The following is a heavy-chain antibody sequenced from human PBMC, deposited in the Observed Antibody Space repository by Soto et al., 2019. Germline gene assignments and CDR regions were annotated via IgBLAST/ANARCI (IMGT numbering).Heavy chain of an antibody. D-gene: IGHD3-16*01. CDR1: GGSVNSGNFY. J-gene: IGHJ4*02. CDR2: FFSSDNT. CDR3: ARLTHYYDAANFDY. V-gene: IGHV4-61*01. Sequence: SETLSLTCTVSGGSVNSGNFYWSWIRQPPGKGLEWIAYFFSSDNTNYNPSLKNRLAMSIDTPKNQFSLRLTSVTAADTAVYYCARLTHYYDAANFDYWGQGTLVTVS.